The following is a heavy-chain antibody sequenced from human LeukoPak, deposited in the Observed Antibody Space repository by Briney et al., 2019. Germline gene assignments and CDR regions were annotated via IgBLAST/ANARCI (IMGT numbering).Heavy chain of an antibody. V-gene: IGHV4-30-2*01. J-gene: IGHJ4*02. Sequence: PSQTLSLTCAVSGGSISSGGYSWSWIRQPPGKGLEWIGYIYHSGSTYYNPSLKSRVTISVDRSKNQFSLKLSSVTAADTAVYYCARAYGDYPGSYYFDYWGQGTLVTVSS. CDR2: IYHSGST. CDR3: ARAYGDYPGSYYFDY. CDR1: GGSISSGGYS. D-gene: IGHD4-17*01.